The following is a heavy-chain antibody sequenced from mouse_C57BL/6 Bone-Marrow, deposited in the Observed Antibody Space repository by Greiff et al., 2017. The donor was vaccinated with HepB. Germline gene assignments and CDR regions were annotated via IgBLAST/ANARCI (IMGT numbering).Heavy chain of an antibody. V-gene: IGHV5-4*01. CDR1: GFTFSSYA. Sequence: EVQWVESGGGLVKPGGSLKLSCAASGFTFSSYAMSWVRQTPEKRLEWVATISDGGSYTYYPDNVKGRFTISRDNAKNNLYLQMSHLKSEDTAMYYCAKTYYYGSRYWYFDVWGTGTTVTVSS. CDR3: AKTYYYGSRYWYFDV. D-gene: IGHD1-1*01. J-gene: IGHJ1*03. CDR2: ISDGGSYT.